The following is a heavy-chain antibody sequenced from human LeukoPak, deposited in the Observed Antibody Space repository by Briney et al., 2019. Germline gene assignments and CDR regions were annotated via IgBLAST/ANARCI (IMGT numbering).Heavy chain of an antibody. V-gene: IGHV1-18*01. CDR1: GYSSTSYG. CDR3: ARGPRVGATSDYYYYMDV. Sequence: SVKVSCKASGYSSTSYGISWVRQAPGQGLEWMGWVSVYTGNTNYAQKLQDRVTMTTDTSTSTAYMDLRSLRSDDTAVYYCARGPRVGATSDYYYYMDVWGKGTTVTISS. J-gene: IGHJ6*03. D-gene: IGHD1-26*01. CDR2: VSVYTGNT.